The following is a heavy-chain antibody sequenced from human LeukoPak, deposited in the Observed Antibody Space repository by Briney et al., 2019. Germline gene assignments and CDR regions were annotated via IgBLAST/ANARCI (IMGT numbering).Heavy chain of an antibody. J-gene: IGHJ6*03. Sequence: SETLSPTCTVSGGSISSYYWSWIRQPPGKGLEWIGYISYSGSPNYNPSLKSRVTISVETSKNQFSLKLTSVTAADTAVYYCARGGMGYDFWSGYYTPYYYYYYMDVWGKGTTVTVSS. CDR3: ARGGMGYDFWSGYYTPYYYYYYMDV. CDR2: ISYSGSP. V-gene: IGHV4-59*01. CDR1: GGSISSYY. D-gene: IGHD3-3*01.